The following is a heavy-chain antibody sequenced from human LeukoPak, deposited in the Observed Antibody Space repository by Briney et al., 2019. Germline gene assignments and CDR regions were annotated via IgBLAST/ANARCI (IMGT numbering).Heavy chain of an antibody. CDR2: IKQDGSEK. CDR1: GFTFSSIW. V-gene: IGHV3-7*03. CDR3: ARDRYFDWLLRTFYGMDV. D-gene: IGHD3-9*01. Sequence: GGSLRLSCAASGFTFSSIWMSWVRHAPGKVLEWVANIKQDGSEKYYVASVKGRFTISRDNAKNSLYLQMNSLRAEDTAVYYCARDRYFDWLLRTFYGMDVWGKGTTVTVSS. J-gene: IGHJ6*04.